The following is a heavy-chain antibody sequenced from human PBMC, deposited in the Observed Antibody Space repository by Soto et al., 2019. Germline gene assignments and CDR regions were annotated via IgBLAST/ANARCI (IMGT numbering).Heavy chain of an antibody. V-gene: IGHV4-59*01. J-gene: IGHJ6*02. Sequence: SETLSLTCTVSGGSISSYYWSWIRQPPGKGLEWIGYIYYSGSTNYNPSLKSRVTISVDTSKNQFSLKLSSVTAADTAVYYCASQGPIAVAGTHYYYYGMDVWGQGTTVTVYS. CDR3: ASQGPIAVAGTHYYYYGMDV. CDR1: GGSISSYY. D-gene: IGHD6-19*01. CDR2: IYYSGST.